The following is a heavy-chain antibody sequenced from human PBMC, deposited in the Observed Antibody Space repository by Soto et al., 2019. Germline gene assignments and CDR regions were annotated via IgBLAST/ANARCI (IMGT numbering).Heavy chain of an antibody. Sequence: PGGSLRLSCAASGFTVSGNYMTWVRQAPGKGLEWVSVIYSGGSTYYADSVKGRFTISRDNSKNSLYLQMNSLRAEDTAVYYCAKGPPEGYCSGGSCYYYYGMDVWGQGTTVTVSS. D-gene: IGHD2-15*01. CDR2: IYSGGST. V-gene: IGHV3-66*01. CDR3: AKGPPEGYCSGGSCYYYYGMDV. J-gene: IGHJ6*02. CDR1: GFTVSGNY.